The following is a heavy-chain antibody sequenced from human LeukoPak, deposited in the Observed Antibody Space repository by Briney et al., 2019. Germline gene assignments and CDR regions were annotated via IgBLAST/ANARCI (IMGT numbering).Heavy chain of an antibody. CDR3: ARDSVAGSGYPNWFDP. CDR1: GYTFTSYD. D-gene: IGHD5-12*01. CDR2: IIPIFGTA. Sequence: SVKVSCKASGYTFTSYDINWVRQATGQGLEWMGGIIPIFGTANYAQKFQGRVTITTDESTSTAYMELSSLRSEDTAVYYCARDSVAGSGYPNWFDPWGQGTLVTVSS. V-gene: IGHV1-69*05. J-gene: IGHJ5*02.